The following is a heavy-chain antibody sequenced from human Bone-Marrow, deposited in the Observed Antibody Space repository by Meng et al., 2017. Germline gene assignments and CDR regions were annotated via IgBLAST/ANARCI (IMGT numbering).Heavy chain of an antibody. CDR2: INHSGST. CDR1: GGSFGGYY. D-gene: IGHD3-10*01. Sequence: GSLRLSCAVYGGSFGGYYWSWIRQPPGKGLEWIGEINHSGSTNYNPSLKSRVTISVDTSKNQFSLKLSSVTAADTAVYYCARPRFTMVLEGATRVRWFDPWGQGTLVTVSS. V-gene: IGHV4-34*01. CDR3: ARPRFTMVLEGATRVRWFDP. J-gene: IGHJ5*02.